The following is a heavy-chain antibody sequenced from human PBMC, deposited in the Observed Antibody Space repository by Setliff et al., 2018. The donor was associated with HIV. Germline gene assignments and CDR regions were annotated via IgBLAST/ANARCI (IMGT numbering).Heavy chain of an antibody. J-gene: IGHJ3*02. CDR3: ARVNGYNCFDI. CDR1: GFTFSSYS. V-gene: IGHV3-48*01. CDR2: VSSSSSTI. Sequence: GGSLRLSCAASGFTFSSYSMNWVRQAPGKGLEWVSYVSSSSSTIYYADSVKGRFTISRDNGKNSLYLQMNSLRAEDTAVYYCARVNGYNCFDIWGQGTMVTVSS. D-gene: IGHD1-1*01.